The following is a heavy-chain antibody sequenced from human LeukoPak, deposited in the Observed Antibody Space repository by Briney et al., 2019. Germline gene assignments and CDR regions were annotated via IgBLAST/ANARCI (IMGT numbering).Heavy chain of an antibody. D-gene: IGHD3-10*01. J-gene: IGHJ4*02. V-gene: IGHV4-39*01. CDR1: GGSISSSSYY. Sequence: SETLSLTCTVSGGSISSSSYYWGWIRQPPGKGLEWIGSIYYSGSTYYNPSLKSRVTISVDTSKNQFSLKLSSVTAADTAVYYCARLEVRFGEFFDYWGQGTLVTVSS. CDR3: ARLEVRFGEFFDY. CDR2: IYYSGST.